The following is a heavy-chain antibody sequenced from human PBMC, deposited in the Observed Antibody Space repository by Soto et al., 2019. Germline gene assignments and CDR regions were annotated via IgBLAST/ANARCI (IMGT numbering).Heavy chain of an antibody. Sequence: ASVKVSCKASGYTFTSYYMHWVRQAPGQGLEWMGIINPSGGSTSYAQKFQGRVTMTRDTSTSTVYMELSSLRSEDTAVYYCARRSGYSYGYGDRYYYYYGMDVWGQGTTVTVSS. CDR3: ARRSGYSYGYGDRYYYYYGMDV. CDR2: INPSGGST. D-gene: IGHD5-18*01. V-gene: IGHV1-46*01. CDR1: GYTFTSYY. J-gene: IGHJ6*02.